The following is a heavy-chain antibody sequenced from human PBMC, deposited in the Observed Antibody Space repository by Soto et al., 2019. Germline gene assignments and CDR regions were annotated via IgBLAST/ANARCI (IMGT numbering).Heavy chain of an antibody. V-gene: IGHV3-23*01. CDR3: AKDGAGDDFWSGYYRGSFDL. CDR1: GFTFSIYG. D-gene: IGHD3-3*01. Sequence: GGSLRLSCEGSGFTFSIYGLTWVRQAPGKGLEWVSVISGSGGSTFYADSVKGRFIISRDNSKNTLYLQMNSLTAEDTAVYFCAKDGAGDDFWSGYYRGSFDLWGQGTLVTVSS. CDR2: ISGSGGST. J-gene: IGHJ4*02.